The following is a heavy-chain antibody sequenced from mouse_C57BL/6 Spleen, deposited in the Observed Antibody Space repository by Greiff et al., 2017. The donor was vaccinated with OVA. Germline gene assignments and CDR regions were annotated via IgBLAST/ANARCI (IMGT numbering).Heavy chain of an antibody. CDR2: IYPGSGST. CDR1: GYTFTSYW. Sequence: QVQLQQPGAELVKPGASVKMSCKASGYTFTSYWITWVKQRPGQGLEWIGDIYPGSGSTNYNEKFKSKATLTVDTSSSTAYMQLSSLTSEDSAVYYGASSFITTVVAEYFDVWGTGTTVTVSS. J-gene: IGHJ1*03. D-gene: IGHD1-1*01. CDR3: ASSFITTVVAEYFDV. V-gene: IGHV1-55*01.